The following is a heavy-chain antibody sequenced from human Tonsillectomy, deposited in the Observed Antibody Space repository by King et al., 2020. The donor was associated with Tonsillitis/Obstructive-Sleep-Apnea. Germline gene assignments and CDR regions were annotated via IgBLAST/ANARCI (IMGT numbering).Heavy chain of an antibody. D-gene: IGHD3-3*01. V-gene: IGHV5-51*01. CDR3: AIPGTSGTSFYDFWSAYDY. CDR1: GYSFTTFW. Sequence: LKLVQSGAEVKKPGESLKISCKGSGYSFTTFWIGWVRQMPGKGLEWMGIIYPGDSRTKYSPSFQGQVTISADKSISTAYLQWSSLKASDTAMYYCAIPGTSGTSFYDFWSAYDYWGQGTLVTVSS. CDR2: IYPGDSRT. J-gene: IGHJ4*02.